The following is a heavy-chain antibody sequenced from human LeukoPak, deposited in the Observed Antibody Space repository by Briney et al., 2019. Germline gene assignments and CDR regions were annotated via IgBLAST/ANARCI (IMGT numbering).Heavy chain of an antibody. Sequence: PGGSLRLSCAASEFIFSDYEMNWVRQAPGKWLEWVSYISSSGSTIYYADSVKGRFTISRDNAKNSLYLQMNSLRAEDTAVYYCARGQGFTDGFFDYWAQGTLVTVSS. J-gene: IGHJ4*02. CDR3: ARGQGFTDGFFDY. CDR2: ISSSGSTI. CDR1: EFIFSDYE. D-gene: IGHD2-8*01. V-gene: IGHV3-48*03.